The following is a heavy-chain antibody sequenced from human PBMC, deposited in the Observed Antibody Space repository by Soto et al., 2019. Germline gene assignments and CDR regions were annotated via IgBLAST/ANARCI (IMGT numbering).Heavy chain of an antibody. CDR3: ARSVSSGGIFDY. CDR1: GYTFTSYG. D-gene: IGHD6-19*01. CDR2: ISAYNGNT. J-gene: IGHJ4*02. Sequence: QVQLVQSGAEVKKPGASVKVSCKASGYTFTSYGISCVRQAPGQGLEWMGWISAYNGNTNYAQKLQCRVTMTTDTSTSTAYMELRSMRSDDTAVYCCARSVSSGGIFDYWGQGTLVTVSS. V-gene: IGHV1-18*01.